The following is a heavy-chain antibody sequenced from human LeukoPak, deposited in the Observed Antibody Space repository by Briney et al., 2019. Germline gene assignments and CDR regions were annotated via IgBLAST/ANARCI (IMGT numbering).Heavy chain of an antibody. CDR1: GFAFNTYS. V-gene: IGHV3-48*01. D-gene: IGHD4-11*01. CDR3: VKDWAYSFED. Sequence: GGSLRLSCAASGFAFNTYSMNWVRQAPGKGLEWISYISSINSGEYYADSVKGRFSISRDNAKNSLSLQMSSLRVEDTAVYYCVKDWAYSFEDWGQGTLVTVPS. J-gene: IGHJ4*02. CDR2: ISSINSGE.